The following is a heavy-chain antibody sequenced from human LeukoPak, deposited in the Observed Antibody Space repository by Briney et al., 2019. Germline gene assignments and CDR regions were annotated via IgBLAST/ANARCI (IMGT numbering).Heavy chain of an antibody. D-gene: IGHD3-3*01. CDR1: GGCISTYS. Sequence: PSETLSLTCSVSGGCISTYSWIWTRQPPGKGLEWMGYVYHRGSPNYTPSLKSRVTISVDTSKSQFSLRLISVTAAVTAVYYCARVSEAYYNFWSGSYHQYYYYYMDAWGKGTTVTVSS. CDR2: VYHRGSP. V-gene: IGHV4-59*01. J-gene: IGHJ6*03. CDR3: ARVSEAYYNFWSGSYHQYYYYYMDA.